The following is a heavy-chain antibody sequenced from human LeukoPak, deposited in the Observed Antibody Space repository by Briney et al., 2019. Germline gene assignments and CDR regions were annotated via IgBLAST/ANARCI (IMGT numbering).Heavy chain of an antibody. V-gene: IGHV1-2*02. CDR2: INPNSGGT. CDR3: ARGDDFWSGYYTGGSTPDY. D-gene: IGHD3-3*01. J-gene: IGHJ4*02. Sequence: GASVKVSCKASGYTFTSYGISWVRQAPGQGLEWMGWINPNSGGTNYAQKFQGRVTMTRDTSISTAYMELSRLRSGDTAVYYCARGDDFWSGYYTGGSTPDYWGQGTLVTVSS. CDR1: GYTFTSYG.